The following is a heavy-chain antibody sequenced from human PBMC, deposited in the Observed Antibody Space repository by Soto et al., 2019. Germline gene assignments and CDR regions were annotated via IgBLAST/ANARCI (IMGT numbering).Heavy chain of an antibody. D-gene: IGHD2-2*01. Sequence: GGSLRLSCAASGFTFSSYGMHWVRQAPGKGLEWVAVIWYDGSNKYYADTVKGRFTISRDNSKNTLYLQMNSLRAEDTALYYCARESPNCSSTSCYLDYWGQGTLVTVSS. CDR3: ARESPNCSSTSCYLDY. V-gene: IGHV3-33*01. CDR1: GFTFSSYG. CDR2: IWYDGSNK. J-gene: IGHJ4*02.